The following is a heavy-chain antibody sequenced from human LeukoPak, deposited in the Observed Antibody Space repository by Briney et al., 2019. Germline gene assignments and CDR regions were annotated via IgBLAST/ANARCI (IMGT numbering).Heavy chain of an antibody. CDR2: IKQDGSEK. J-gene: IGHJ5*02. CDR3: ARDLTMVRGVITA. D-gene: IGHD3-10*01. Sequence: PGGSLRLSCAASGFTFSNYWMSWVRQAPGKGLEWVASIKQDGSEKYYVDSVKGRFTISRDNAKNSLYLQMNSLRAEDTAVYYCARDLTMVRGVITAWGQGTLVTVSS. V-gene: IGHV3-7*04. CDR1: GFTFSNYW.